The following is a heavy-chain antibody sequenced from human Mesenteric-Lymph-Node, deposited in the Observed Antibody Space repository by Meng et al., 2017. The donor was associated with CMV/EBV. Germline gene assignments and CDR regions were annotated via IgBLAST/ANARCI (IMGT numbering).Heavy chain of an antibody. CDR3: ARSCSSTSCFYGMDV. J-gene: IGHJ6*02. D-gene: IGHD2-2*01. CDR1: GFTFTSYA. Sequence: GESLKISCAASGFTFTSYAMSWVRQAPGKGLEWVSAISGRGGSTYYADSVKGRFTISRDNAKNSLYLQMNSLRAEDTAVYYCARSCSSTSCFYGMDVWGQGTTVTVSS. CDR2: ISGRGGST. V-gene: IGHV3-23*01.